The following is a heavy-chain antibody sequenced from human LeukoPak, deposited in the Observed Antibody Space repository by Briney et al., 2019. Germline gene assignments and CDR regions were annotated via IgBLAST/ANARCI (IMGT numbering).Heavy chain of an antibody. CDR1: GYPISSGYY. CDR2: IYHSGST. Sequence: SETLSLTCSVSGYPISSGYYWGWIRQPPGKGLEWIGSIYHSGSTYHNPSLKSRVTISVDTSKNQLSLKLSSVTAADTAVYYCARWTPYCGGDCDDYWGQGTLVAVSS. D-gene: IGHD2-21*02. J-gene: IGHJ4*02. V-gene: IGHV4-38-2*02. CDR3: ARWTPYCGGDCDDY.